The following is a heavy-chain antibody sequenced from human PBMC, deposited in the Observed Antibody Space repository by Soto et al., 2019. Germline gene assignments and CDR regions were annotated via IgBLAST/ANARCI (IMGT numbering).Heavy chain of an antibody. CDR1: GFTFSSYL. D-gene: IGHD6-13*01. V-gene: IGHV3-74*01. Sequence: GSLRLSCAASGFTFSSYLLHWVRQAAGKGLVWVARIHDDGSITNYADSVKGRFTISRDNAKNTLYMQMNSLRAEDTAVYYCGRVPAAAAGIGIDHWGQGIMVTVSS. CDR2: IHDDGSIT. CDR3: GRVPAAAAGIGIDH. J-gene: IGHJ4*02.